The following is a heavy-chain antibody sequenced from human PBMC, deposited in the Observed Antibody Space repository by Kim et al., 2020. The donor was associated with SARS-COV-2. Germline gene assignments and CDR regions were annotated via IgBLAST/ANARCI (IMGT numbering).Heavy chain of an antibody. D-gene: IGHD3-16*02. CDR1: GFTFSNAW. V-gene: IGHV3-15*01. CDR3: TTDYYDYVWGSYRGLQDAFDI. J-gene: IGHJ3*02. CDR2: IKSKTDGRTT. Sequence: GGSLRLSCAASGFTFSNAWMSWVRQAPGKGLEWVGRIKSKTDGRTTDYAAPVKGRFTISRDDSKNTLYLQMNSLKTEDTAVYYCTTDYYDYVWGSYRGLQDAFDIWGQGTMVTVSS.